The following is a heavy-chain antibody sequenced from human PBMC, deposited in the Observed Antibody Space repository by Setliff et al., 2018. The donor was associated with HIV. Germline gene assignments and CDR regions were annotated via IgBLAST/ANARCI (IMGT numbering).Heavy chain of an antibody. CDR2: FYTTGN. D-gene: IGHD1-1*01. CDR1: GGSASNSRYY. Sequence: PSETLSLTCTVSGGSASNSRYYWAWIRQPPGKGLEWIGSFYTTGNVYSPSFKSRVSISIDTAKTQLSLRLTSLSAADTAVYYCARFPHEREPKTWGQGTLVTVSS. V-gene: IGHV4-39*01. CDR3: ARFPHEREPKT. J-gene: IGHJ1*01.